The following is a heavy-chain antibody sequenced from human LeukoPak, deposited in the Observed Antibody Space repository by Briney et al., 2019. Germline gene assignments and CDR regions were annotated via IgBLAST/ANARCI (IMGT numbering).Heavy chain of an antibody. Sequence: GGPLRLSCAASGFTFSSYAMSWVRQAPGKGLEWVSAISGSGGSTYYADSVKGRFTISRDNSKNTLYLQMNSLRAEDTDVYYCAKDPGHYDFWSGYLPYFDYWGQGTLVTVSS. CDR2: ISGSGGST. J-gene: IGHJ4*02. V-gene: IGHV3-23*01. CDR1: GFTFSSYA. CDR3: AKDPGHYDFWSGYLPYFDY. D-gene: IGHD3-3*01.